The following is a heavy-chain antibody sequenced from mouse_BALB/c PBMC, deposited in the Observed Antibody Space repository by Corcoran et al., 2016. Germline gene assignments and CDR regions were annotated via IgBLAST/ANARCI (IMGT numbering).Heavy chain of an antibody. CDR1: GFNIKDTY. Sequence: EVQLQQSGAELVKPGASVKLSCTASGFNIKDTYMHWVKQRPEQGLAGIGRIDPANGNTKYDPKFQGKATITADTSSNTAYLQLSSLTSEDTAVYYCARWDWYFDVWGAGTTVTVSS. V-gene: IGHV14-3*02. J-gene: IGHJ1*01. CDR3: ARWDWYFDV. CDR2: IDPANGNT.